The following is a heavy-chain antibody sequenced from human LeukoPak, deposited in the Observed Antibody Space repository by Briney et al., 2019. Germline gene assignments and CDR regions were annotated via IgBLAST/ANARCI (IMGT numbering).Heavy chain of an antibody. Sequence: SGGSLRLSCAASGFTFGSYSMNWVRQAPGKGLEWVSTINDRGIATYYADSVKGRFTISRDNSKNTLSLQVSSLRAEDTAIYYCAKGLKTAVGPYKGYHYYMDVWGKGTTVTVSS. CDR1: GFTFGSYS. D-gene: IGHD5-18*01. J-gene: IGHJ6*03. CDR2: INDRGIAT. CDR3: AKGLKTAVGPYKGYHYYMDV. V-gene: IGHV3-23*01.